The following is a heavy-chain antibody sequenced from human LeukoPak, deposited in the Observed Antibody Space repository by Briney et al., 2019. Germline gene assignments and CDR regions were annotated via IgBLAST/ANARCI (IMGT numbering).Heavy chain of an antibody. Sequence: ASVKVSCKASGYTFTCYGISWVRQAPGQGLEWMGWISTYNGNTNYGQKLQGRVTMTTDTSTSTAYMELRSLRSDDTAVYYCATSRKYDSSGFLGYWGQGTLVTVSS. V-gene: IGHV1-18*01. CDR2: ISTYNGNT. CDR3: ATSRKYDSSGFLGY. D-gene: IGHD3-22*01. J-gene: IGHJ4*02. CDR1: GYTFTCYG.